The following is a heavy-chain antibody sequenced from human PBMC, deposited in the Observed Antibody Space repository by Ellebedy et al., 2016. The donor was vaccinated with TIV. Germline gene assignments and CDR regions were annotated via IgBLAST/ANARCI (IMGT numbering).Heavy chain of an antibody. CDR3: ARDRGAAADPFFDY. CDR2: ISSSSSTI. CDR1: GFTFSSYS. Sequence: GESLKISXAASGFTFSSYSMNWVRQAPGKGLEWVSYISSSSSTIYYADSAKGRFTISRDNAKNSLYLQMNSLRDEDTAVYYCARDRGAAADPFFDYWGQGTLVTVSS. J-gene: IGHJ4*02. V-gene: IGHV3-48*02. D-gene: IGHD6-13*01.